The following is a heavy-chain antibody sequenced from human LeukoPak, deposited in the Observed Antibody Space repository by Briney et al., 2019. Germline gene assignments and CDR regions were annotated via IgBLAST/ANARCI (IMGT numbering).Heavy chain of an antibody. J-gene: IGHJ6*03. CDR2: IVSSGSTI. CDR1: GFTCSGYE. CDR3: ASAGYDYGDYPVHYYYYYYMDV. Sequence: PGGSLRLSCAASGFTCSGYEMIWVRQAPGKGLEGVSYIVSSGSTIYYADSVKGRSTISRDNAKNSLYLQMSSLRAEDTAVYYCASAGYDYGDYPVHYYYYYYMDVWGKGTTVTISS. V-gene: IGHV3-48*03. D-gene: IGHD4-17*01.